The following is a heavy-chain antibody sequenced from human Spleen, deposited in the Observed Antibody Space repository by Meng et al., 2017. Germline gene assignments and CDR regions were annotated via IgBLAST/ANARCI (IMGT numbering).Heavy chain of an antibody. J-gene: IGHJ4*02. CDR1: GGSFSDYY. CDR3: ARGPTTMAHDFDY. CDR2: INHSGST. Sequence: QLRQCAECLLKAPDTLSLTCVVTGGSFSDYYWRWSRQPPGKGLEWIGEINHSGSTNYNPSLESRATISVDTSQNNLSRKLSSVTAADSAVYYCARGPTTMAHDFDYWGQETLVTVSS. D-gene: IGHD4-11*01. V-gene: IGHV4-34*01.